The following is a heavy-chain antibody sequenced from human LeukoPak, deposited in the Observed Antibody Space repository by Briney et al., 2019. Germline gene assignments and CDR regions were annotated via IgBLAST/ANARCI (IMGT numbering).Heavy chain of an antibody. D-gene: IGHD3-22*01. Sequence: PGGSLRLSCAASGFTFISYAMHWVRQAPGKGLEWLAVISYDGSNKYYADSVKGRFTISRDNSKHMLYLQVNSLRAEDTAVYYCARDPKDYDTSGYYYPRWGNYFDYWGQGTLVTVSS. V-gene: IGHV3-30-3*01. J-gene: IGHJ4*02. CDR3: ARDPKDYDTSGYYYPRWGNYFDY. CDR2: ISYDGSNK. CDR1: GFTFISYA.